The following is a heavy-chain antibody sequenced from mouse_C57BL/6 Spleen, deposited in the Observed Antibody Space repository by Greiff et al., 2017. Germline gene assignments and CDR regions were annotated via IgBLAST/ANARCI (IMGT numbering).Heavy chain of an antibody. CDR3: AIYSMDY. CDR2: IYPGSGST. V-gene: IGHV1-55*01. CDR1: GYTFTSYW. Sequence: QVQLQQPGAELVKPGASVKMSCKASGYTFTSYWITWVKQRPGQGLEWIGDIYPGSGSTNYNQKFKGKATLTVDTSSSTAYMQISSLTSEDSEVYYCAIYSMDYWGQGTSVTVAS. J-gene: IGHJ4*01. D-gene: IGHD2-12*01.